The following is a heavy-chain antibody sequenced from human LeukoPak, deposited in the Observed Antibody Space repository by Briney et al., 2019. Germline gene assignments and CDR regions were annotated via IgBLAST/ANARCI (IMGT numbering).Heavy chain of an antibody. J-gene: IGHJ4*02. V-gene: IGHV4-61*01. CDR1: GGSISSSNYY. CDR3: ARKYNGYGGWIDY. CDR2: IYYSGNT. Sequence: SETLSLTCTVSGGSISSSNYYWSWIRQPPGKGLEWIGYIYYSGNTNYNPSLKSRVTISLDTSKNQFSLKLSSVTAADTAVYYCARKYNGYGGWIDYWAQGTLVTVSS. D-gene: IGHD5-12*01.